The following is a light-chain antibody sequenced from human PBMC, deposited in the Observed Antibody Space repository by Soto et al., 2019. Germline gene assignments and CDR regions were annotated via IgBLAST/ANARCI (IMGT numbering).Light chain of an antibody. CDR1: QSISGTF. CDR3: QQYYSSWT. CDR2: GAS. Sequence: EIVLTQSPGTLSLSPGERATLSCRASQSISGTFLAWYQHKPGQAPRVLIYGASRRATGIPDRFSGSRSGTDFTLTISRLEPEDFALYYCQQYYSSWTFGQGTKVEMK. J-gene: IGKJ1*01. V-gene: IGKV3-20*01.